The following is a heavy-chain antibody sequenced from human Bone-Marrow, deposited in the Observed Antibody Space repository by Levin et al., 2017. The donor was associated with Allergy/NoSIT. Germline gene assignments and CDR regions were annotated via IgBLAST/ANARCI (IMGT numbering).Heavy chain of an antibody. CDR1: GFSISTSY. CDR3: ARDKGGTYGRGYYYGMDV. J-gene: IGHJ6*02. D-gene: IGHD3-10*01. V-gene: IGHV3-53*01. Sequence: GGSLRLSSEASGFSISTSYMIWVRQAPGKGLEWVSFIYSGETTYYADSVKGRFTISRDNSKNTIYLQMNSLRAEDTAIYYCARDKGGTYGRGYYYGMDVWGQGTTVIVSS. CDR2: IYSGETT.